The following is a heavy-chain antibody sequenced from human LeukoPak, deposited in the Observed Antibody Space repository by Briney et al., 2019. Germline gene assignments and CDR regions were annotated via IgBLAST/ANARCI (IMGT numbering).Heavy chain of an antibody. CDR2: ISSIVSTT. V-gene: IGHV3-48*01. D-gene: IGHD6-13*01. CDR1: APTFAIYT. J-gene: IGHJ6*02. CDR3: ARDRSSSWYGPSYGMDV. Sequence: PGGCLSLACSAAAPTFAIYTTSCVRHAPEEWLGWVSYISSIVSTTNYADSVKGRFTISRDNAKNSLYLQMNSLRAEDTAVYYCARDRSSSWYGPSYGMDVWGQGTTVTVSS.